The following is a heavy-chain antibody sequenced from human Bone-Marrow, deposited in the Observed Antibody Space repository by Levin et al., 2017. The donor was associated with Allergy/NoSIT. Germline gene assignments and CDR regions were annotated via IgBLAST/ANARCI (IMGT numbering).Heavy chain of an antibody. CDR3: ARDLTQVGFDY. CDR2: ILPIFGAA. Sequence: SVKVSCKSSGGTFSTYTVSWVRQAPGQGLEWMGGILPIFGAANYAQKFRGRLTITADDSTSTVYMELTRLTSDDTAMYYCARDLTQVGFDYWGQGSLVTVSS. D-gene: IGHD1-26*01. CDR1: GGTFSTYT. V-gene: IGHV1-69*13. J-gene: IGHJ4*02.